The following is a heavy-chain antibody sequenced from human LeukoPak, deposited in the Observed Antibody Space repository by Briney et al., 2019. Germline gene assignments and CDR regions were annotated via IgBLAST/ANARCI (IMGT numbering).Heavy chain of an antibody. Sequence: GGSLRLSCAASGFTFSSYGVHWVRQAPGKGLEWVAVIWYDGSNKYYADSVKGRFTISRDNSKNTLYLQMNSLRAEDTAVYYCAREGQHLWFGEYDYWGQGTLVTVSS. CDR1: GFTFSSYG. CDR3: AREGQHLWFGEYDY. CDR2: IWYDGSNK. D-gene: IGHD3-10*01. V-gene: IGHV3-33*01. J-gene: IGHJ4*02.